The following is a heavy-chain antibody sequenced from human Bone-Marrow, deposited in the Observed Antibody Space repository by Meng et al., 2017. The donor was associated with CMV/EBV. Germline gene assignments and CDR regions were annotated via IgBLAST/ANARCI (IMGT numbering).Heavy chain of an antibody. D-gene: IGHD3-10*01. V-gene: IGHV3-30*03. CDR3: ARDLLWFGAEAWRRVGGMDV. CDR1: GFTFSDYY. Sequence: GESLRLSCAASGFTFSDYYMSWIRQAPGKGLEWVAVISYDGSNKYYADSVKGRFTISRDNSKNTLYLQMNSLRAEDTAVYYCARDLLWFGAEAWRRVGGMDVWGQGTTVTVSS. CDR2: ISYDGSNK. J-gene: IGHJ6*02.